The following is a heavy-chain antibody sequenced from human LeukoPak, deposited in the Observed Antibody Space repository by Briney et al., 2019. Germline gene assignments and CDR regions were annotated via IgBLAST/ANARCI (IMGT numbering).Heavy chain of an antibody. CDR3: ASAEEYSGGWNGGD. J-gene: IGHJ4*02. Sequence: GGSLRLSCVTSGFTFSSYSMNWVRQAPGKGLEWVSFISSSSSYIYYADSVKGRFTISRDNAKKSLYLQMNSLRVEDTAVYYCASAEEYSGGWNGGDWGQGTLVTVSS. D-gene: IGHD6-19*01. V-gene: IGHV3-21*01. CDR2: ISSSSSYI. CDR1: GFTFSSYS.